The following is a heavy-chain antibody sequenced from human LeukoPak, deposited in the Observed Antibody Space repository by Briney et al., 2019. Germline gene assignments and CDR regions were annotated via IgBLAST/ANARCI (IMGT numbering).Heavy chain of an antibody. CDR2: LYTDDTT. D-gene: IGHD1-1*01. V-gene: IGHV3-53*01. CDR1: GFTVSDYY. J-gene: IGHJ4*02. Sequence: GGSLRLSXVASGFTVSDYYMSWVRQAPGKGLGWVSLLYTDDTTIYADSVEGRFTISRDDSKNTIYLHMTTLRGEDTAVYYCARGGAFYWNPRYWGQGTLVTVSS. CDR3: ARGGAFYWNPRY.